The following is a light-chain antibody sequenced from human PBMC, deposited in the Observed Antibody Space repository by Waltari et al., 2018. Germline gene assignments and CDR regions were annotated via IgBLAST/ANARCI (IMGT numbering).Light chain of an antibody. J-gene: IGKJ1*01. V-gene: IGKV3-11*01. CDR1: QSVSSH. CDR2: DAS. Sequence: IVLTQSPATLSLSPGERATLPCRASQSVSSHLAWYQQKPGQTPRLLIHDASNRATGIPARFSGSGSGTDFTLTISSLEPEDSAVYYCQHRISWPPWTFGQGTKVEIK. CDR3: QHRISWPPWT.